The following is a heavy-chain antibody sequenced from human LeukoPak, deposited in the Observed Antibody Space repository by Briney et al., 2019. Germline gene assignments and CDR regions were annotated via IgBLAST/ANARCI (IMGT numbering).Heavy chain of an antibody. D-gene: IGHD6-13*01. J-gene: IGHJ4*02. CDR1: GGTFSSYA. Sequence: SVKVSCKASGGTFSSYAISWVRQAPGQGLEWMGGIIPIFGTANYAQKFQGRVTITADESTSTAYMELSSLRSEDTAVYYCARMPHIAAAGPYYFDYWGQGTLVTVSS. V-gene: IGHV1-69*13. CDR3: ARMPHIAAAGPYYFDY. CDR2: IIPIFGTA.